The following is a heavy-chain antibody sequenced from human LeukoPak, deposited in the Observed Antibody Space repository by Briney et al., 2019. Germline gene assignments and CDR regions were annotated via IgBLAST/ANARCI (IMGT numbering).Heavy chain of an antibody. V-gene: IGHV3-30*18. D-gene: IGHD1-26*01. CDR2: ISYDGSNK. J-gene: IGHJ3*02. CDR1: GLTFSSYG. CDR3: AKVSDLWELLDAFDI. Sequence: GGSLRLSCAASGLTFSSYGMHWVRQAPGKGLEWVAVISYDGSNKYYADSVKGRFTISRDNSKNTLYLQMNSLRAEDTAVYYCAKVSDLWELLDAFDIWGQGTMVTVSS.